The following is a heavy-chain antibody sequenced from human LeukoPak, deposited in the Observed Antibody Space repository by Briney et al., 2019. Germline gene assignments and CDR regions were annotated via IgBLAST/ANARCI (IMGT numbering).Heavy chain of an antibody. CDR2: INPNSGGT. CDR3: ARWRGIAVAGPENWFDP. D-gene: IGHD6-19*01. V-gene: IGHV1-2*02. Sequence: ASVKVSCKASGYTFTGYYMHWVRQAPGQGLEWMGWINPNSGGTNYAQKFQGRVTMTTDTSTSTAYMELRSLRSDDTAVYYCARWRGIAVAGPENWFDPWGQGTLVTVSS. CDR1: GYTFTGYY. J-gene: IGHJ5*02.